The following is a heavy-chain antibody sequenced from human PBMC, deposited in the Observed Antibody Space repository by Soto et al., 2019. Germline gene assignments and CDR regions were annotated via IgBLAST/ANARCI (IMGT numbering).Heavy chain of an antibody. Sequence: QAPLVQSGAEVKKPGASVKVSCKASGYTFGSYGISWVRQAPGQGLEWMGWISAHNGNTKYTQKFQGRVTMTTDTSTNTAYMELRSLSSHDTSVYYCATDAAVAGTGWFDPWGQGTLVTVSS. V-gene: IGHV1-18*01. CDR2: ISAHNGNT. CDR3: ATDAAVAGTGWFDP. CDR1: GYTFGSYG. D-gene: IGHD6-19*01. J-gene: IGHJ5*02.